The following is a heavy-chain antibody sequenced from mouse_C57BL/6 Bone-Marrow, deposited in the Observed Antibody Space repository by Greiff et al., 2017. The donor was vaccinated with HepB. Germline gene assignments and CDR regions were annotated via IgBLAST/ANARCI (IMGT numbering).Heavy chain of an antibody. V-gene: IGHV1-50*01. J-gene: IGHJ4*01. Sequence: QVHVKQPGAELVKPGASVKLSCKASGYTFTSYWMQWVKQRPGQGLEWIGEIDPSDSYTNYNQKFKGKATLTVDTSSSTAYMQLSSLTSEDSAVYYCARWPFYYAMDYWGQGTSVTVSS. CDR2: IDPSDSYT. CDR1: GYTFTSYW. CDR3: ARWPFYYAMDY.